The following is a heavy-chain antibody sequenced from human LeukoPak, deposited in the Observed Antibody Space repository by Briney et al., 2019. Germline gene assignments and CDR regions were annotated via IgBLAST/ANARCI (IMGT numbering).Heavy chain of an antibody. CDR2: ISRNSYT. V-gene: IGHV3-11*06. CDR3: ARMGIAAVGAYYFDY. D-gene: IGHD6-13*01. Sequence: GGSLRLSCAASGFTFSDYYMSWIRQAPGKGLEWVSYISRNSYTNYADSVKGRFTISRDNAKNSLYLQMASLRAEDTAVYYCARMGIAAVGAYYFDYWGQGTLVTVSS. J-gene: IGHJ4*02. CDR1: GFTFSDYY.